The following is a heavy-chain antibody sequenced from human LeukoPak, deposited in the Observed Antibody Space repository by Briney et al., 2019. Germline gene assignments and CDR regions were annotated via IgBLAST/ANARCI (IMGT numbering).Heavy chain of an antibody. D-gene: IGHD2-21*02. Sequence: SLRLSCXASGFTXSSYSMNWVRQAPGKGLEWVSSISSSSSYIYYADSVKGRFTISRDNAKNSLYLQMNSLRAEDTAVYYCARGDKRTKYNWFDPWGQGTLVTVSS. CDR3: ARGDKRTKYNWFDP. J-gene: IGHJ5*02. V-gene: IGHV3-21*01. CDR1: GFTXSSYS. CDR2: ISSSSSYI.